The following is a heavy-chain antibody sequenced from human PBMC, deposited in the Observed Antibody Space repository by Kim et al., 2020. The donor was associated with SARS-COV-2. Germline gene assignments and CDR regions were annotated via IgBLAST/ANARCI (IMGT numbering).Heavy chain of an antibody. CDR2: INSSGTSI. V-gene: IGHV3-21*01. Sequence: GGSLRLSCAASGFTFTTSSMNWVRQAPGKGLEWVSSINSSGTSIRFADSMKGRFTISRDNAKNSLYLQMDSLSAEDTALYYCARAITSGAVGIWGQGMMV. CDR1: GFTFTTSS. D-gene: IGHD1-20*01. CDR3: ARAITSGAVGI. J-gene: IGHJ3*02.